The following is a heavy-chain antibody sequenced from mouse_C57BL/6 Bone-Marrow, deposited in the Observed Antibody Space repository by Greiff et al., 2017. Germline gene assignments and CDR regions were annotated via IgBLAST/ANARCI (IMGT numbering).Heavy chain of an antibody. D-gene: IGHD2-4*01. Sequence: QVQLKESGAELVRPGASVTLSCKASGYTFTDYEMHWVKQTPVHGLEWIGAIDPETGGTAYNQKFKGKATLTADKSSSTAYMELRSLTSEDSAVYYCTSGGDYDGYFDYWGQGTTLTVSS. CDR3: TSGGDYDGYFDY. V-gene: IGHV1-15*01. CDR2: IDPETGGT. CDR1: GYTFTDYE. J-gene: IGHJ2*01.